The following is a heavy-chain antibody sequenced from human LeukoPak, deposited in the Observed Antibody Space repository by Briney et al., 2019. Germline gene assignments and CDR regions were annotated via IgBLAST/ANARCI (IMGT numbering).Heavy chain of an antibody. CDR1: GYTFTSYG. Sequence: ASVNVSCKASGYTFTSYGISWVRQAPGQGREGMGWISAYNGNTNYAQKLQGRVTMTTDTSTSTAYMELRSLRSDDTAVYYCARSPAAARHSDYWGQGTLVTVSS. J-gene: IGHJ4*02. D-gene: IGHD6-6*01. CDR3: ARSPAAARHSDY. V-gene: IGHV1-18*01. CDR2: ISAYNGNT.